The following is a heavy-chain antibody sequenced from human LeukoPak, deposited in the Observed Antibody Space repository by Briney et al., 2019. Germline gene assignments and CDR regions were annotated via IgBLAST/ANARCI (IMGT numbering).Heavy chain of an antibody. D-gene: IGHD1-14*01. Sequence: GGSLRLSCAASGFTFSNAWMSWVRQAPGKGLEWVGRIKSKTDGGTTDYAAPVKGRFTILRDDSKNTLYLQMNSLKTEDTAVYYCTTEPGHHEPDAFDIWGQGTMVTVSS. V-gene: IGHV3-15*01. J-gene: IGHJ3*02. CDR1: GFTFSNAW. CDR3: TTEPGHHEPDAFDI. CDR2: IKSKTDGGTT.